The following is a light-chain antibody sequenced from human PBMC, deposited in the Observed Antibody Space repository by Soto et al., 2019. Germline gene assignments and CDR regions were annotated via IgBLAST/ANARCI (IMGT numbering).Light chain of an antibody. CDR3: FSYAGNMLV. V-gene: IGLV2-23*02. CDR2: TVS. Sequence: QSALTPPASVSGSPGRSITVSCPGTSRAIGSFNVVSWYQQLPGQAPKLLIYTVSEPPSEIPSRFSGSKSGHTASLTISGLQAEDEADYYCFSYAGNMLVFGGGTKLTVL. CDR1: SRAIGSFNV. J-gene: IGLJ3*02.